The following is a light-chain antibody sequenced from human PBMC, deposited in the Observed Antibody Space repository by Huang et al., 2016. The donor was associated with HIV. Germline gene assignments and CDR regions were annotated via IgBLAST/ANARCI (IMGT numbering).Light chain of an antibody. V-gene: IGKV1-39*01. CDR3: QQSYRLPRT. J-gene: IGKJ2*02. CDR1: QSVTKY. Sequence: DIQMTQSPSSLSASVGDRVIITCRASQSVTKYLNWYQHMPGKAPKRLIYGASTLQGGVSSRFSGSGSGTEFTLSISSLQPEDAATYYCQQSYRLPRTFDQGTSLEI. CDR2: GAS.